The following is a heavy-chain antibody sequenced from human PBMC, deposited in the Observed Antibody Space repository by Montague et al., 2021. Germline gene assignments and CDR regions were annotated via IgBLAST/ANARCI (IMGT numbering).Heavy chain of an antibody. CDR3: AKQDYFVSGTSYKGFDP. CDR1: SGSIFHAH. Sequence: SETLSLTCTVSSGSIFHAHWSWVRQPPGKGLEWLGSMFYGGATSNNPSLKSRVTMTTDTYTNQFSLKLSFVTAADTAVYYCAKQDYFVSGTSYKGFDPWGQGILVTVSS. CDR2: MFYGGAT. J-gene: IGHJ5*02. D-gene: IGHD3-10*01. V-gene: IGHV4-59*08.